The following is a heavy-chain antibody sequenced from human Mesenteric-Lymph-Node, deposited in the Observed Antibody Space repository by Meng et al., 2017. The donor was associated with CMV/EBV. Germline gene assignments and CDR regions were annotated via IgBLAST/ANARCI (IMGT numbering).Heavy chain of an antibody. CDR3: AGLTSMITFGGSLG. V-gene: IGHV3-30-3*01. J-gene: IGHJ4*02. CDR1: GFTFSSYA. D-gene: IGHD3-16*01. Sequence: GESLKISCAASGFTFSSYAMHLVRQAPGKGLEWVAVISYDGSNKYYADSVKGRFTISRDNSKNTLYLQMNSLRAEDTAVYYCAGLTSMITFGGSLGWGQGTLVTVSS. CDR2: ISYDGSNK.